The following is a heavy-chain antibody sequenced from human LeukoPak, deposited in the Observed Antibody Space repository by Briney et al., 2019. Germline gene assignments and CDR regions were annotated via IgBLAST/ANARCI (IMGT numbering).Heavy chain of an antibody. CDR1: GFTFSSYA. J-gene: IGHJ4*02. V-gene: IGHV3-30-3*01. Sequence: PGGSLRLSCAASGFTFSSYAMHWVRQAPGKGLEWVAVISYDGSNKYYADSVKGRFTISRDNSKNTLYLQMNSLRAEDTAVYYCAREKVKYQLLSHRTSSDYWGQGTLVTVSS. CDR2: ISYDGSNK. D-gene: IGHD2-2*01. CDR3: AREKVKYQLLSHRTSSDY.